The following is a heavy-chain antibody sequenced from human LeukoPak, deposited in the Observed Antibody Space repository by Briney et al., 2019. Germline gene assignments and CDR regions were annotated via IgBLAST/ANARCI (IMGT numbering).Heavy chain of an antibody. Sequence: QTLSLTCAISGDSVSSNSAAWNWIRQSPSRGLEWLGRTYYRSKWYNDYAVSVKSRITINPDTSKNQFSLQLNSVTPEDTAVYYCARAHYDILTGYFPFDYWGQGTLVTVSS. V-gene: IGHV6-1*01. D-gene: IGHD3-9*01. CDR1: GDSVSSNSAA. CDR2: TYYRSKWYN. CDR3: ARAHYDILTGYFPFDY. J-gene: IGHJ4*02.